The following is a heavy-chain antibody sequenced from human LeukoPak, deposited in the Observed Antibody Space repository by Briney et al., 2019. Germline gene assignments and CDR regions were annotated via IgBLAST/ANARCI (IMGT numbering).Heavy chain of an antibody. CDR2: ISAYNGST. CDR1: GYTFTNYD. V-gene: IGHV1-18*01. J-gene: IGHJ4*02. CDR3: ASSRGYSYGYNY. D-gene: IGHD5-18*01. Sequence: GASVKVSCEASGYTFTNYDISWVRQAPGQGLEWMGWISAYNGSTNYAQKLQGRVTLTTDTSTSTAYMELRSLRSDDTAVYYCASSRGYSYGYNYWGQGTLVTVSS.